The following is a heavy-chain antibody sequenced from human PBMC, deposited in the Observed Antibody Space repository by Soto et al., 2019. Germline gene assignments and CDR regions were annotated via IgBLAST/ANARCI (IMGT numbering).Heavy chain of an antibody. D-gene: IGHD2-2*01. V-gene: IGHV3-43*01. CDR2: ISWDGGST. CDR1: GFTFDDYT. J-gene: IGHJ6*02. CDR3: AKDIRGYCSSTSCYYGMDV. Sequence: VQLVESGGVVVQPGGSLRLSCAASGFTFDDYTMHWVRQAPGKGLEWVSLISWDGGSTYYADSVKGRFTISRDNSKNSLYLQMNSLRTEDTALYYCAKDIRGYCSSTSCYYGMDVWGQGTTVTVSS.